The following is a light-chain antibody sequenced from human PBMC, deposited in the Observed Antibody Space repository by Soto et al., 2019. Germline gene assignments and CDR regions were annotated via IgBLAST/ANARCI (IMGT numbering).Light chain of an antibody. V-gene: IGKV1-39*01. CDR2: GAS. J-gene: IGKJ5*01. CDR3: QQRYSTFIT. CDR1: QNIDIF. Sequence: DIEMTQSPSSLSASVGDRVTITCRASQNIDIFLNWYHQKPWRAPNLLIYGASTLQNGVPSRFSGSGSGTDFSLTISSLQPEDFATYFCQQRYSTFITFGQGTRLEIK.